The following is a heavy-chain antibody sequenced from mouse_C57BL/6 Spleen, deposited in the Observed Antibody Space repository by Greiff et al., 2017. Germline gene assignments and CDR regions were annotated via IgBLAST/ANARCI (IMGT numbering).Heavy chain of an antibody. D-gene: IGHD1-1*01. J-gene: IGHJ2*01. CDR1: GFTFSDYG. V-gene: IGHV5-17*01. Sequence: EVQLVESGGGLVKPGGSLKLSCAASGFTFSDYGMHWVRQAPEKGLEWVAYISSGSSTIYYADTVKGRFTISRDTAKNTLFLQMPSLRSEDTAMYYCARGGYYGSSYYFDYWGQGTTLSVSS. CDR2: ISSGSSTI. CDR3: ARGGYYGSSYYFDY.